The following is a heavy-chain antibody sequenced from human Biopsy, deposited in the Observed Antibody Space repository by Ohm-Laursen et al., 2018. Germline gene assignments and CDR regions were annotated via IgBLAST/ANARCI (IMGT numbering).Heavy chain of an antibody. CDR2: FYSSGSS. D-gene: IGHD5-18*01. J-gene: IGHJ4*02. Sequence: SETLSLTCVVSGDSISNSYWTWIRQPAGKGLEWIGRFYSSGSSSYNPSLKSRVTMSIDASMNQFSLKLTSVTAADTAVYYCAKARTLDTAIDFDYRGQGTLVTVSS. CDR1: GDSISNSY. CDR3: AKARTLDTAIDFDY. V-gene: IGHV4-4*07.